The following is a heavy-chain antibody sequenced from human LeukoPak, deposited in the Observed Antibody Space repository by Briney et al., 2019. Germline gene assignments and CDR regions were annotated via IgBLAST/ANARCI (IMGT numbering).Heavy chain of an antibody. D-gene: IGHD3-22*01. CDR1: GFTFSSYG. Sequence: PGGSLRLSCAASGFTFSSYGMHWVRQAPGKGVEWVAVIWYDGSNKYYADSVKGRFTIYRDNSKNTLYLQMNSLRAEDTAVYYCAKGRYYYDSSGYYSEYYMDVWGKGTTVTVSS. V-gene: IGHV3-33*06. CDR2: IWYDGSNK. J-gene: IGHJ6*03. CDR3: AKGRYYYDSSGYYSEYYMDV.